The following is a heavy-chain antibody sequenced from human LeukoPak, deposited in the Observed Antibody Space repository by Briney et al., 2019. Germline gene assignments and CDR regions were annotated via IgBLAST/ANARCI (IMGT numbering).Heavy chain of an antibody. CDR1: GYTFTGYY. D-gene: IGHD3-10*01. CDR2: IIPIFGTA. Sequence: SVKVSCKASGYTFTGYYMHWVRQAPGQGLEWMGRIIPIFGTANYAQKFQGRVTITTDESTSTAYMELSSLRSEDTAVYYCARDTMGTLDYWGQGTLVTVSS. CDR3: ARDTMGTLDY. V-gene: IGHV1-69*05. J-gene: IGHJ4*02.